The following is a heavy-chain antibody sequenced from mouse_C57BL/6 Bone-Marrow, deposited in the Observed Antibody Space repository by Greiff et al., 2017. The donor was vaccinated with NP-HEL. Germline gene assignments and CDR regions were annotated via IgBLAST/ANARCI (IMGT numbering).Heavy chain of an antibody. D-gene: IGHD1-1*01. CDR2: IYPGDGDT. Sequence: QVQLQQSGAELVKPGASMKISCKASGYAFSSYWMNWVKQRPGKGLEWIGQIYPGDGDTNYNGKFKGKATLTADKSSSTAYMQLSSLTSEDSAVYFCARLFITTVVAPYFDYWGQGTTLTVSS. CDR3: ARLFITTVVAPYFDY. J-gene: IGHJ2*01. CDR1: GYAFSSYW. V-gene: IGHV1-80*01.